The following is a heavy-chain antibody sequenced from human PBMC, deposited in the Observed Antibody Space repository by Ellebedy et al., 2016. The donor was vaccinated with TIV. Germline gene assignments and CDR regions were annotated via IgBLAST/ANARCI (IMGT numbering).Heavy chain of an antibody. CDR3: ARRARNGFNQGPFDY. Sequence: KVSCKGSGYSFTNHWIGWVRQMPGRGLEWMGIIYPGDSDTRYSPSFQGPVTISADKSISTAYLQWSRLRASDTAIYYCARRARNGFNQGPFDYWGQGTLVTVSS. V-gene: IGHV5-51*01. J-gene: IGHJ4*02. CDR1: GYSFTNHW. CDR2: IYPGDSDT. D-gene: IGHD5-24*01.